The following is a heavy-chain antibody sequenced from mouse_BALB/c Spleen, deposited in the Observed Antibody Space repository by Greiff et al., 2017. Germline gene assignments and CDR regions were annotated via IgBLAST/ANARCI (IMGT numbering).Heavy chain of an antibody. CDR2: INPSTGYT. V-gene: IGHV1-7*01. Sequence: VQLQQSGAELAKPGASVKMSCKASGYTFTSYWMHWVKQRPGQGLEWIGYINPSTGYTEYNQKFKDKATLTADKSSSTAYMQLSSLTSEDSAVYYCARLGLRRAMDYWGQGTSVTVSS. D-gene: IGHD2-2*01. CDR3: ARLGLRRAMDY. CDR1: GYTFTSYW. J-gene: IGHJ4*01.